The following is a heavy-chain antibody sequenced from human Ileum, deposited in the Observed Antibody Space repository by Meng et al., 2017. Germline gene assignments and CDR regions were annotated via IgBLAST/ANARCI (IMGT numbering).Heavy chain of an antibody. V-gene: IGHV4-31*02. D-gene: IGHD3/OR15-3a*01. CDR2: IFYSGST. CDR3: ARVRRGLGLRFDP. CDR1: GGSISSGGYY. Sequence: QLQESAHGLFKPSQHLSLTSIVSGGSISSGGYYWGWIRQHPGKGLEWIGYIFYSGSTYYNSSLKSRINISVDTSKNQFSLKVSSVTAADTAVYYCARVRRGLGLRFDPWGQGTLVTVSS. J-gene: IGHJ5*02.